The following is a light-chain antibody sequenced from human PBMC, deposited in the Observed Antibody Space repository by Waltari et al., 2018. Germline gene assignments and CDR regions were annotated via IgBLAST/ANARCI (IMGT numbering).Light chain of an antibody. CDR3: HETSSLAFT. J-gene: IGKJ3*01. V-gene: IGKV1D-12*01. CDR2: AAS. CDR1: QDIASW. Sequence: DIQMTQSPSFVSASVGDRVTITCRASQDIASWLAWYQQKPGKAPKLLVFAASTLQGGVPSRFIGSGSGTDFTLTISSLQPEDFAYYYCHETSSLAFTLGPGTKGDL.